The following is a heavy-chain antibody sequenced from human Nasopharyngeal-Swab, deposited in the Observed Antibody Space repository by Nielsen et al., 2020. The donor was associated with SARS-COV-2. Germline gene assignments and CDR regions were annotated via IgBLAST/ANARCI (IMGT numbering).Heavy chain of an antibody. Sequence: ASVKVSCKVSGYTLTELSMHWVRQAPGKGLEWMGGFDPEDGETIYAQKFQGRVTMTEDTSTDTAYMELSSLRSEDTAVYYCATTTPIVGAPSWFDPWGQGTLVTVSP. CDR3: ATTTPIVGAPSWFDP. CDR1: GYTLTELS. J-gene: IGHJ5*02. CDR2: FDPEDGET. D-gene: IGHD1-26*01. V-gene: IGHV1-24*01.